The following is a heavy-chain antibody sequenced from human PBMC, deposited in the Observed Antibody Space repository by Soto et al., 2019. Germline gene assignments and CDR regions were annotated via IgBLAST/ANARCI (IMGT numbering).Heavy chain of an antibody. CDR2: ISYDGSNK. V-gene: IGHV3-30*18. CDR3: AKDLGDSYDSSGYYNDY. J-gene: IGHJ4*02. CDR1: GFTFSSYG. D-gene: IGHD3-22*01. Sequence: PGGSLRLSCAASGFTFSSYGMRWVRQAPGKGLEWVAVISYDGSNKYYADSVKGRFTISRDNSKNTLYLQMNSLRAEDTAVYYCAKDLGDSYDSSGYYNDYWGQGTLVTVSS.